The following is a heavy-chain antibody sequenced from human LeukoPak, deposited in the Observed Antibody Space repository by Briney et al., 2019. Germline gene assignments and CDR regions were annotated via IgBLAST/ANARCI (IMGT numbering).Heavy chain of an antibody. CDR3: ARLGPYSGYDYSFDS. D-gene: IGHD5-12*01. CDR2: IYPGESDT. J-gene: IGHJ4*02. V-gene: IGHV5-51*01. Sequence: GEPLKISGKVSGYSFTSDWIGGVGQMPGKGLEGMGIIYPGESDTRYSPSFQGHVTISADKSTNTAYLQRSSLQASDNAIYYCARLGPYSGYDYSFDSWGQGTLVTVSS. CDR1: GYSFTSDW.